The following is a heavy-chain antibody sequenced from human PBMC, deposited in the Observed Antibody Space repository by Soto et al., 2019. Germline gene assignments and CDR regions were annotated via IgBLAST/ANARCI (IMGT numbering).Heavy chain of an antibody. CDR1: GFTFSSYW. CDR3: ARDLVTGTTSWFDP. Sequence: EVQLVESGGGLVQPGGSLRLSCAASGFTFSSYWMSWVRQAPGKGLEWVANIKQDGSEKYYVDSVKGRFTISRDNDKNSLYLQMNSLRAEDTAVYYCARDLVTGTTSWFDPWGQGTLVTVSS. D-gene: IGHD1-20*01. CDR2: IKQDGSEK. V-gene: IGHV3-7*01. J-gene: IGHJ5*02.